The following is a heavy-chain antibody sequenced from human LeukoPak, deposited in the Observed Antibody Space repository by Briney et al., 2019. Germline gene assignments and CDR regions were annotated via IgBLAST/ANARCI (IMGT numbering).Heavy chain of an antibody. CDR1: GFTFSNSW. CDR2: IKQDESAK. CDR3: ARHGSGSYYPI. Sequence: PGGSLRLSCAASGFTFSNSWMSWVRQAPGKGLEWVANIKQDESAKYYVDSVKGRFTISRDNAKNSLYLQMTSLRAEDTAVYYCARHGSGSYYPIWGQGTLVTVSS. V-gene: IGHV3-7*04. D-gene: IGHD3-10*01. J-gene: IGHJ3*02.